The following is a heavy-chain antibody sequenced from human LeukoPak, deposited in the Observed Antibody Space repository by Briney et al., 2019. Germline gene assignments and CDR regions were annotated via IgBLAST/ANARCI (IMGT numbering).Heavy chain of an antibody. D-gene: IGHD3-10*01. CDR2: INHSGST. CDR1: GGSFSGYY. V-gene: IGHV4-34*01. J-gene: IGHJ4*02. Sequence: SETLSLTCAVYGGSFSGYYWSWIRQPPGKGLEWIGEINHSGSTNYNPSLKSRVTISVDTSKNQFSLKLSSVTAADTAVYYCARELYYYGSDHFDYWGQGILVTVSS. CDR3: ARELYYYGSDHFDY.